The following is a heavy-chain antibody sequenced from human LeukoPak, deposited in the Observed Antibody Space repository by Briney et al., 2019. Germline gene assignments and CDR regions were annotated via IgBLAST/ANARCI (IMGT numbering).Heavy chain of an antibody. CDR1: GGSFSGYY. CDR3: ARTAGYFDWSGDY. CDR2: INHSGST. V-gene: IGHV4-34*01. J-gene: IGHJ4*02. Sequence: SETLSLTCAVYGGSFSGYYWSWIRQPPGKGLEWIGEINHSGSTNYNPSLKSRVTISVDTSKNQFSLELSSVTAADTAVYYCARTAGYFDWSGDYWGQGTLVTVS. D-gene: IGHD3-9*01.